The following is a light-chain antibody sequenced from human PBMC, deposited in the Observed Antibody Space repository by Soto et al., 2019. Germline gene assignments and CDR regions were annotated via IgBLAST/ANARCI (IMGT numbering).Light chain of an antibody. Sequence: IHMTQSPSSLSASLGDRVTITCRASQNIDNYLNWYQHKPGKAPKLLIYATSTLQSGVPSRFSGSGSGTEFTLTISSLQPEDFATYFCQESYTGPAVSFGGGTKVDIK. CDR3: QESYTGPAVS. CDR2: ATS. CDR1: QNIDNY. V-gene: IGKV1-39*01. J-gene: IGKJ4*01.